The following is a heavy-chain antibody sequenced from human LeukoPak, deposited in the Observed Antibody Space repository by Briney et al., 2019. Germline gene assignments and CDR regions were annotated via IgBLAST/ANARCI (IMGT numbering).Heavy chain of an antibody. CDR1: GFSFEGYV. CDR2: VSGDGGA. J-gene: IGHJ4*02. CDR3: AKDDVLTRFDY. D-gene: IGHD4/OR15-4a*01. Sequence: GGSLRLSCAASGFSFEGYVMHWVRQAPGKGLEWVSLVSGDGGAYYADSVKGRFTISRDNSKNSLYLQMNSLRTEDTALYYCAKDDVLTRFDYWGQGTLVIVSS. V-gene: IGHV3-43*02.